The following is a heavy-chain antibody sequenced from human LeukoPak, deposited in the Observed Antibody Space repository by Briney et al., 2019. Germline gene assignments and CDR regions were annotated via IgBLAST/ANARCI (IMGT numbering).Heavy chain of an antibody. Sequence: ASVTVSCKASGYTFTGHYIHWVRQAPGQGLEWMGWIHPNTGGTKYAQKFQGRVTMTRDTSSSTAYMELSRLRSDDTAVYYCARGSLVGTSFDYFDYCGQGTLVTVSS. V-gene: IGHV1-2*02. D-gene: IGHD1-26*01. CDR2: IHPNTGGT. CDR1: GYTFTGHY. J-gene: IGHJ4*02. CDR3: ARGSLVGTSFDYFDY.